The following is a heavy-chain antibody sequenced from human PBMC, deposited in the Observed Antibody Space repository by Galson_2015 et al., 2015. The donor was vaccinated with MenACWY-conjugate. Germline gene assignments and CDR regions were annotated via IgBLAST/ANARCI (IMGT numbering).Heavy chain of an antibody. D-gene: IGHD5-24*01. CDR1: GFTLSTYW. Sequence: SLRPSCAASGFTLSTYWMSWVRQAPGKGLEWVASIKPDGSESHYVDSVKGRFTISRDNAKNSLYLQMNSLRDEDTAVYYCARWRWHQSEFDNWGQGTLVTVTS. V-gene: IGHV3-7*01. CDR3: ARWRWHQSEFDN. J-gene: IGHJ4*02. CDR2: IKPDGSES.